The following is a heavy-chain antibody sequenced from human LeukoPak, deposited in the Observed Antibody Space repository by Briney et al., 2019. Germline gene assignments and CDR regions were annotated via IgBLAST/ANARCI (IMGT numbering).Heavy chain of an antibody. D-gene: IGHD3-3*01. Sequence: GGSLRLCCAASGFTFDDHGMHWVRQAPGKGLEWVSGISWSSGIIGYADSVKGRFTISRDNAKNSLYLQMDSLRAEDTALYYCAKDTGRPTDAITMEDNAFDIWGQGTMVTVSS. CDR2: ISWSSGII. V-gene: IGHV3-9*01. CDR1: GFTFDDHG. J-gene: IGHJ3*02. CDR3: AKDTGRPTDAITMEDNAFDI.